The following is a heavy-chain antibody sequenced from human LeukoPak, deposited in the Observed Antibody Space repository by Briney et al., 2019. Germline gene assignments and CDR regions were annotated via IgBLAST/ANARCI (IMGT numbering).Heavy chain of an antibody. V-gene: IGHV1-18*01. Sequence: ASVKVSCKASGGTFSSYAISWVRQAPGQGLEWMGWISAYNGNTNCAQKLQGRVTMTTDTSTSTAYMELRSLRSDDTAVYYCARDYCSGGSCYSGGEFDYWGQGTLVTVSS. CDR3: ARDYCSGGSCYSGGEFDY. CDR1: GGTFSSYA. J-gene: IGHJ4*02. CDR2: ISAYNGNT. D-gene: IGHD2-15*01.